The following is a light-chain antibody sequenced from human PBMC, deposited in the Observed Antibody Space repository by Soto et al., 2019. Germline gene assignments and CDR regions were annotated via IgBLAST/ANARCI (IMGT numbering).Light chain of an antibody. Sequence: QSVLTQRASVSGSPGQSITISCAGTSSDVGGYTYVSWYQQHPGKAPKPMIYDVSNRPSGVSNRFSGSKSGNTASLTISGLQAEDEADYYCTSYTSSSTPYVFGGGTKVTVL. J-gene: IGLJ1*01. CDR2: DVS. CDR1: SSDVGGYTY. V-gene: IGLV2-14*01. CDR3: TSYTSSSTPYV.